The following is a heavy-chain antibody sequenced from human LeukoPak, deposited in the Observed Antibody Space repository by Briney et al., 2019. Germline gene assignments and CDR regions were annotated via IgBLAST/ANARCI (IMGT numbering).Heavy chain of an antibody. D-gene: IGHD2-2*02. CDR2: INPSGGST. V-gene: IGHV1-46*03. CDR3: ARAGGGVVVPAAISRRPKENIVYYYYYMDV. J-gene: IGHJ6*03. CDR1: GYTFTSYY. Sequence: ASVKVSCKASGYTFTSYYMHWVRQAPGQGLEWMGIINPSGGSTSYAQKFQGRVTMTRDTSTSTVYMELSSLRSEDTAVYYCARAGGGVVVPAAISRRPKENIVYYYYYMDVWGKGTTVTVPS.